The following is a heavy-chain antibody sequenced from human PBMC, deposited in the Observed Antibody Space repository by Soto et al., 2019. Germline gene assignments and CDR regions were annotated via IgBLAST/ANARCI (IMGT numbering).Heavy chain of an antibody. Sequence: QVQLVQSGAEVKKPGSSVKVSCKASGGTFSSYAINWVRQAPGQGLEWMGGIIPIFGTADYAQKFQGRVTTTAAESTSTAYMELSSLRSEDTAVYYCARSLTGTYYYYGMDVWGQGTTVTVSS. CDR2: IIPIFGTA. CDR3: ARSLTGTYYYYGMDV. V-gene: IGHV1-69*12. D-gene: IGHD1-20*01. CDR1: GGTFSSYA. J-gene: IGHJ6*02.